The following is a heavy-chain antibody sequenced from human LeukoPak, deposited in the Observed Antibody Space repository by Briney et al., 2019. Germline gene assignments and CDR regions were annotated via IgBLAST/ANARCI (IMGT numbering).Heavy chain of an antibody. CDR1: GFTFSVAA. CDR3: AKDIQLST. J-gene: IGHJ3*01. CDR2: IGASGEST. Sequence: GGSLRLSCAASGFTFSVAAMTWVRQAPGKGLEWVSLIGASGESTYYADSVKGRFTSSRDNSKNTLCLQMNSLSVEDTAMYFCAKDIQLSTWGLGTMVTVSS. V-gene: IGHV3-23*01. D-gene: IGHD5-24*01.